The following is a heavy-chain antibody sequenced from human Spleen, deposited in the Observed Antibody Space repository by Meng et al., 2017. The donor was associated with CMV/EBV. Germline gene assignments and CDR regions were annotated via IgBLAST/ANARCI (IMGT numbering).Heavy chain of an antibody. J-gene: IGHJ4*02. V-gene: IGHV1-24*01. CDR1: GNTLTDLS. CDR2: FDPEEGEI. CDR3: ARAGVSSSSYYIRS. D-gene: IGHD6-6*01. Sequence: ASVTVSCKVSGNTLTDLSIHWVRQAPGKGLEWMGGFDPEEGEIRYAQRFQGRVTMTEDTATETGYMELRSLRSDDTAVYYCARAGVSSSSYYIRSWGQGTLVTVSS.